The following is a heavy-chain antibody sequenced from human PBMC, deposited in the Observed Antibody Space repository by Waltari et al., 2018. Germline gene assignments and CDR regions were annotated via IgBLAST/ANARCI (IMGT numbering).Heavy chain of an antibody. Sequence: EVQLVESGGGLVQPGGSLRLSCAASGFTLSHYWMVWVRQAPGKGLEWVAGIKEDGGRKDYVDSVKGRFTISRDNAKSTLYLQMNSLRAEDTAVFYCVRNRGWQQFDFWGQGTLVTVSS. J-gene: IGHJ4*02. CDR1: GFTLSHYW. V-gene: IGHV3-7*01. CDR2: IKEDGGRK. CDR3: VRNRGWQQFDF. D-gene: IGHD2-15*01.